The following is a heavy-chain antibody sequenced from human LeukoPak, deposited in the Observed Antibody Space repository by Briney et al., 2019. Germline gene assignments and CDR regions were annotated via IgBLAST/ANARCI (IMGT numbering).Heavy chain of an antibody. D-gene: IGHD3-3*01. V-gene: IGHV1-18*01. J-gene: IGHJ6*02. Sequence: ASVKVSCKASGYSFTSYGNYWMRQAQGQGIEWEGWISVNKGNTNYAHKIQARVTMTTDTSTSTAYMELRNLRSDDTAVYYCARGIDFGVVSPTLDYHGMDVWGQGTTVTVSS. CDR2: ISVNKGNT. CDR3: ARGIDFGVVSPTLDYHGMDV. CDR1: GYSFTSYG.